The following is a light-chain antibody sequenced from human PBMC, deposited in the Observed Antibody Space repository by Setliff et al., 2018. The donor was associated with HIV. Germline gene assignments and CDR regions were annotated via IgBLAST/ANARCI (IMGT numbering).Light chain of an antibody. V-gene: IGLV2-11*01. CDR2: DVD. J-gene: IGLJ1*01. Sequence: QSALTQPRSVSGSPGQSVTISCTGTSSDVGAYKYVSWYQQLPGKAPKLIIYDVDKRPSGVPYRVSGSKTDNTASLTISGLQGEDEADYYCCSYAGTSTFYVFGTGTKGTV. CDR3: CSYAGTSTFYV. CDR1: SSDVGAYKY.